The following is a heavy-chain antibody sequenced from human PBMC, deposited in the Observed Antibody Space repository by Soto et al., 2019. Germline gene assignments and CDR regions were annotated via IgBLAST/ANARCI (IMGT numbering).Heavy chain of an antibody. J-gene: IGHJ6*02. CDR2: IYYSGST. CDR1: GGSISSYY. D-gene: IGHD3-22*01. Sequence: SETLSLTCTVSGGSISSYYWSWIRRPPGKGLEWIGYIYYSGSTNYNPSLKSRVTISVDTSKNQFSLKLSSVTAADTAVYYCARGCKSASGYYYRSYYYYYGMDVWGQGTTVTV. CDR3: ARGCKSASGYYYRSYYYYYGMDV. V-gene: IGHV4-59*01.